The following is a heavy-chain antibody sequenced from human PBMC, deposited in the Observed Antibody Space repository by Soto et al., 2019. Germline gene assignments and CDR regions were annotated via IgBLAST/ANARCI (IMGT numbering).Heavy chain of an antibody. J-gene: IGHJ4*02. CDR2: INGGGSSA. CDR1: GFSFRIFW. CDR3: TRGGGYSGYDPFDY. V-gene: IGHV3-74*01. D-gene: IGHD5-12*01. Sequence: EVQLVESGGDLVQPGGSLRLSCAASGFSFRIFWMHWFRQAPGKGLVWVSSINGGGSSADYADSVKGRFTFSRDNAKNTVYLQMNSLRAEDTAVYYCTRGGGYSGYDPFDYWGQGTLVTVSS.